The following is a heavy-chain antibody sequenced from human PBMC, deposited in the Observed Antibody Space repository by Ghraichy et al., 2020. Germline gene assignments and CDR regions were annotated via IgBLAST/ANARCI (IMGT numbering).Heavy chain of an antibody. V-gene: IGHV3-74*01. CDR2: SKSDGTYT. J-gene: IGHJ4*02. D-gene: IGHD5-12*01. Sequence: GASLRLSCAASGFTLSGYYMHWVRQPLGRGLVWVSKSKSDGTYTNYADSVKGRFTVSRDNAKNMLYLRMDSLRAEDTAVYYCARENYEASGYGYDYWGQGTLVTVSS. CDR3: ARENYEASGYGYDY. CDR1: GFTLSGYY.